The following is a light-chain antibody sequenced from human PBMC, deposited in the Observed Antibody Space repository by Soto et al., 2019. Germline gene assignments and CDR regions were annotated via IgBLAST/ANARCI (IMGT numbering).Light chain of an antibody. Sequence: QSVLTQPASVSGSPGQSITISCTGTSSDVGGYKYVSWYQQHPGKAPKLMIYEVSNRPSGVSNRFSGSKSGNTASLTISGLQAEDEADYYCGSYTCSRNIVVFGGGTKVTVL. CDR1: SSDVGGYKY. CDR2: EVS. V-gene: IGLV2-14*01. J-gene: IGLJ2*01. CDR3: GSYTCSRNIVV.